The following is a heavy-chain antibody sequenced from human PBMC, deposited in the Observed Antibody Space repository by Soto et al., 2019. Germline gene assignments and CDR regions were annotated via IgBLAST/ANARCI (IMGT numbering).Heavy chain of an antibody. CDR1: GGSIRSYY. CDR3: ARARDYGDCWTFDY. Sequence: SETLSLTCTVSGGSIRSYYWSWIRQPPGKGLEWIGYIYCSGSTNYNPSLKSRVTISVDTSKNQFSLKLSSVTAADTAVYYCARARDYGDCWTFDYWGQGTLVTVSS. J-gene: IGHJ4*02. D-gene: IGHD4-17*01. V-gene: IGHV4-59*01. CDR2: IYCSGST.